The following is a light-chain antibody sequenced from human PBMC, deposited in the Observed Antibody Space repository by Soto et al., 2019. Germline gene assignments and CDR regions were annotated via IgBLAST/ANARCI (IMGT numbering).Light chain of an antibody. CDR3: QQSSSTPFT. V-gene: IGKV1-39*01. CDR1: QSMSSY. J-gene: IGKJ3*01. Sequence: DIQMTQSPSSLSASVGDRVTITCRASQSMSSYLNWYQQKPGKAPKLLIYAASTLQSGTTSRLSGSGSGTDFTLTISNLQPEDFATYFCQQSSSTPFTFGPGTKVDVK. CDR2: AAS.